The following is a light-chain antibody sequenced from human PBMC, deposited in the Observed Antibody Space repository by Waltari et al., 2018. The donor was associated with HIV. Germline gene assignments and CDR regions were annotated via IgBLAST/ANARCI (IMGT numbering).Light chain of an antibody. J-gene: IGLJ2*01. CDR1: SGDIGHYDY. CDR3: ASYAGHDRFVL. CDR2: EVS. V-gene: IGLV2-8*01. Sequence: QPALIQPPSASGSPGQSVTISCTGTSGDIGHYDYVSWYQQPPGKAPQILVYEVSQRASGVPARFSGSKSGNTASLTVSVLQAEDEADYYCASYAGHDRFVLLGGGTKVTVL.